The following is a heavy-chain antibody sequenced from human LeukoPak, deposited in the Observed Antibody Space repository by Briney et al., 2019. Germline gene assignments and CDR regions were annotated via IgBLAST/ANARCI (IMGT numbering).Heavy chain of an antibody. Sequence: RASVKVSCKASGGTFSSYAISWVRQAPGQGLEWMGGIIPIFGTANYAQKFQGRVTITADESTSTAYMELSSLRSEDTAVYYCARVESGGYSYWGQGTLVTVSS. CDR3: ARVESGGYSY. CDR1: GGTFSSYA. CDR2: IIPIFGTA. V-gene: IGHV1-69*13. J-gene: IGHJ4*02. D-gene: IGHD3-22*01.